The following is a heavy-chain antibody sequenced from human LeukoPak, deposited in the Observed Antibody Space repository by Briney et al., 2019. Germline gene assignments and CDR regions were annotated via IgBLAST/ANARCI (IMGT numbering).Heavy chain of an antibody. CDR1: GFTFSSYG. D-gene: IGHD3-10*01. J-gene: IGHJ6*03. CDR3: AKTPGSYYYYYMDV. Sequence: GGSLRLSSAASGFTFSSYGMHWVRQAPGKGLEWVAFIRYDGSNKYYADSVKGRFTISRDNSKNTLYLQMNSLRAEDTAVYYCAKTPGSYYYYYMDVWGKGTTVTVSS. CDR2: IRYDGSNK. V-gene: IGHV3-30*02.